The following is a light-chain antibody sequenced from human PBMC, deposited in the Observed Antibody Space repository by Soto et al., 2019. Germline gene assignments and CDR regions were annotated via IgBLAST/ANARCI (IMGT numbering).Light chain of an antibody. CDR3: HQRRNWPLT. J-gene: IGKJ4*01. CDR2: DAS. Sequence: EMVLTQSPATLSLSPGERATLSCRASQSISTFLAWYQQKPGQAPRLLIYDASNRATGIPARFSGSGSGTDFTLTISTLEPEDFAVYYCHQRRNWPLTFGGGTDVEIK. V-gene: IGKV3-11*01. CDR1: QSISTF.